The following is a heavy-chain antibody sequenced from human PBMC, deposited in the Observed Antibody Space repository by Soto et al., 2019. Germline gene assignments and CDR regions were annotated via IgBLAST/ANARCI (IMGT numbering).Heavy chain of an antibody. Sequence: GASVKVSCKASGGTFSSYTISWVRQAPGQGLEWMGRIIPILGIANYAQKFQGRVTITADKSTSTAYMELSSLRSEDTAVYYCARVGDGGVATIVASFAFDIWGQGTMVTVSS. CDR2: IIPILGIA. J-gene: IGHJ3*02. D-gene: IGHD5-12*01. V-gene: IGHV1-69*02. CDR1: GGTFSSYT. CDR3: ARVGDGGVATIVASFAFDI.